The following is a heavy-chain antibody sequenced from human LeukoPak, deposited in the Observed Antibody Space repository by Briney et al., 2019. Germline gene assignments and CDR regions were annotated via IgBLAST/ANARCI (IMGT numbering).Heavy chain of an antibody. CDR3: ARDQRAVAGTVGFDY. V-gene: IGHV1-18*01. J-gene: IGHJ4*02. D-gene: IGHD6-19*01. Sequence: ASVKVSCKASGYTFTSYGISWVRQAPGQGLEWMGWISAYNGNTNYAQKLQGRVTMTTDTSTSTAYMELRSLRSDDTAVYYCARDQRAVAGTVGFDYWGQGTLVTVSS. CDR1: GYTFTSYG. CDR2: ISAYNGNT.